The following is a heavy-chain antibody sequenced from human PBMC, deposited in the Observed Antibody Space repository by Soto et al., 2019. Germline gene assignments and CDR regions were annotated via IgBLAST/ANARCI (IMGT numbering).Heavy chain of an antibody. Sequence: LRLSCATSGFTFSSYTMNWVRQAPGRGLEWVSSTGTSSSYIYYADSAKGRFTISRDHAKNSLFLQMNSLRADDTAVYYCAKDSLRDCLYYYYGMDLWGQGTTATVSS. J-gene: IGHJ6*02. CDR1: GFTFSSYT. CDR3: AKDSLRDCLYYYYGMDL. V-gene: IGHV3-21*01. CDR2: TGTSSSYI. D-gene: IGHD2-21*02.